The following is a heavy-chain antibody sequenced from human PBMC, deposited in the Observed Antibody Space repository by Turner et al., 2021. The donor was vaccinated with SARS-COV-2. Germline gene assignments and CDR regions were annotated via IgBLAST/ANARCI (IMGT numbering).Heavy chain of an antibody. CDR1: GYTFTDYY. D-gene: IGHD2-21*02. CDR2: INTISGGT. V-gene: IGHV1-2*02. Sequence: QVQRKTSGAEVKKPGASVKVYCKASGYTFTDYYIHWVRQAPGHCLECRRWINTISGGTMFIQTLQGRVTMTRVTCISSGYMELSRLRSDDTVMYLCARANDSVTATCYCYGMDVWGQGSTVTVSS. CDR3: ARANDSVTATCYCYGMDV. J-gene: IGHJ6*02.